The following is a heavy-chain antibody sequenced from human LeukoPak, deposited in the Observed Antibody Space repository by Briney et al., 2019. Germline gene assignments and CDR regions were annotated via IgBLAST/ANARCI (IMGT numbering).Heavy chain of an antibody. CDR2: IYHSGST. Sequence: PSETLSLTCTVSGGSISSSSYYWGWIRQPPGKGLEWIGSIYHSGSTYYNPSLKSRVTISVDTSKNQFSLKLSSVTAADTAVYYCARDLDIAARPGYFDYWGQGTLVTVSS. CDR1: GGSISSSSYY. D-gene: IGHD6-6*01. V-gene: IGHV4-39*07. J-gene: IGHJ4*02. CDR3: ARDLDIAARPGYFDY.